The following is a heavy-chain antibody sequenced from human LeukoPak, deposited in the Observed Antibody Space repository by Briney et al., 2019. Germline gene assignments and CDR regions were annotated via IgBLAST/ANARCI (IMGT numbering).Heavy chain of an antibody. D-gene: IGHD1-26*01. J-gene: IGHJ4*02. CDR1: GGSFSDYY. CDR2: INHSGST. V-gene: IGHV4-34*01. CDR3: ATIVRAPRHFDS. Sequence: PSETLSLTCAVYGGSFSDYYWSWIRQPPGKGLEWIGEINHSGSTNYNPSLKSRVTTSVDKSKNQFSLKVSSVTAADTAVYYCATIVRAPRHFDSWGQGTLVTVSS.